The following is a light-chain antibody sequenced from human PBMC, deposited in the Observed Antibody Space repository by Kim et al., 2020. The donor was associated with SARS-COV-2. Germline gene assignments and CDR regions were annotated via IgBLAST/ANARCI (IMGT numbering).Light chain of an antibody. V-gene: IGKV3-15*01. CDR3: QRYNNWPLT. CDR1: QSVGSD. CDR2: GAS. J-gene: IGKJ4*01. Sequence: DIVMTQSPATLSVSPGERATLSCRASQSVGSDLAWYQQRPGQAPRLVIYGASTRATGIPARFSGSGSGTEFTLTISSLQSEDFAVYYCQRYNNWPLTFGGGTKVDIK.